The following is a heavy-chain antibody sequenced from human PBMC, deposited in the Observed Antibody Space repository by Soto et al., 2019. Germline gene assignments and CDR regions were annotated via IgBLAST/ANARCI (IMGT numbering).Heavy chain of an antibody. V-gene: IGHV3-11*01. CDR3: ARENKGGYDFSCGY. CDR1: GFTFSDYY. Sequence: VQLVESGGGLVKPGGSLRLSCAASGFTFSDYYMAWIRLAPGKGLDWVSYITSSGDSIHYADSVKGRFPISRDNAKNSLYLHMNSLRDEYTAVYYCARENKGGYDFSCGYWGQGTLVTVSS. CDR2: ITSSGDSI. D-gene: IGHD5-12*01. J-gene: IGHJ4*02.